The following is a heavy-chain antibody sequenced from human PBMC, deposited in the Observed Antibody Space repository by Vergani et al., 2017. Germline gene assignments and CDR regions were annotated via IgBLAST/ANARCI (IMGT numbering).Heavy chain of an antibody. CDR2: ISYDGSNK. Sequence: QVQLVESGGGVVQPGRSLRLSCAASGFTFSSYGMHWVRQAPGKGLEWVAVISYDGSNKYYADSVKGRFTISRDNSKNTLYLQMNSLRAEDTAVYYCAKETEPTYYYDSSDDYFDYWGQGTLVTVSS. J-gene: IGHJ4*02. CDR3: AKETEPTYYYDSSDDYFDY. V-gene: IGHV3-30*18. D-gene: IGHD3-22*01. CDR1: GFTFSSYG.